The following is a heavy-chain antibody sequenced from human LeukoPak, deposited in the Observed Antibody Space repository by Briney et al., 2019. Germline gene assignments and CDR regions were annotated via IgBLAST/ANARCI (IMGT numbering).Heavy chain of an antibody. V-gene: IGHV4-34*01. Sequence: SETLSLTCAVYGGSFSGYYWSWIRQPPGKGLEWIGEINHSGSTNYNPSLKSRATISVDTSKNQFSLKLSSVTAADTAVYYCARDATVTYNWFDPWGQGTRVTVSS. CDR2: INHSGST. D-gene: IGHD4-17*01. CDR1: GGSFSGYY. J-gene: IGHJ5*02. CDR3: ARDATVTYNWFDP.